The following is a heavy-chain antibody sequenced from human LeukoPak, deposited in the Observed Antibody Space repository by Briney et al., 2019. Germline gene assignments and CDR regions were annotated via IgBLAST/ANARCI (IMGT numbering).Heavy chain of an antibody. D-gene: IGHD2/OR15-2a*01. CDR2: ISCNSGSI. J-gene: IGHJ4*02. V-gene: IGHV3-9*01. Sequence: GGSLRLSCAASGFTFYDYAMHWVRQAPGKGLEWVSGISCNSGSIGYADSVKGRFANSRDNAKNSLYLQMNGLRAEDTALYYCAKGPTLRGPLLDWGQGTLVTVSS. CDR3: AKGPTLRGPLLD. CDR1: GFTFYDYA.